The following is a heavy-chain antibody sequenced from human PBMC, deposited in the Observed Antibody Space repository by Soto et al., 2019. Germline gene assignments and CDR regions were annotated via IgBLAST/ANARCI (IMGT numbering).Heavy chain of an antibody. V-gene: IGHV4-31*03. Sequence: QVQLQESGPGLVKPSQTLSLTCTVSGGSISSGGYYWSWIRQHPGKGLEWIGYIYYSGSTYYNPSLKGRVTISVDTSKNQFSLKLSSVTAAETAVYYCARGLAAAGLFDYWGQGTLVTVSS. CDR2: IYYSGST. CDR1: GGSISSGGYY. J-gene: IGHJ4*02. D-gene: IGHD6-13*01. CDR3: ARGLAAAGLFDY.